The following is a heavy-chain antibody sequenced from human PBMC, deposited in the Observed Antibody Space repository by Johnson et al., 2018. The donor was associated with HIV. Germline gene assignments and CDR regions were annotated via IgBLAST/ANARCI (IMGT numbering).Heavy chain of an antibody. D-gene: IGHD3-3*01. CDR3: ARGGVIHDAFDI. CDR2: ISYDGSNK. V-gene: IGHV3-30*04. J-gene: IGHJ3*02. Sequence: QVQLVESGGGVVQPGGSLRLSCAASGFTFSNYPLHWVRQAPGKGLEWVAVISYDGSNKYYADFVKGRFTISRDNSKNTLYLQMNSLRAEDTAVYYCARGGVIHDAFDIWGQGTMVTLSS. CDR1: GFTFSNYP.